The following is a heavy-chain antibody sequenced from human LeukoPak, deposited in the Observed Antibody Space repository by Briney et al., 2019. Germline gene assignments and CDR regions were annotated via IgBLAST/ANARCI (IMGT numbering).Heavy chain of an antibody. J-gene: IGHJ5*02. CDR3: ATLPAATNWFDP. CDR2: INPSGTGT. Sequence: ASVKVSCKASGYTITNNYMHWVRQAPGQGLEWMGVINPSGTGTSYAQKFQGRITMSRDTSTSTVYMELSRLRSDDTAVYYCATLPAATNWFDPWGQGTLVTVSS. V-gene: IGHV1-46*01. D-gene: IGHD2-2*01. CDR1: GYTITNNY.